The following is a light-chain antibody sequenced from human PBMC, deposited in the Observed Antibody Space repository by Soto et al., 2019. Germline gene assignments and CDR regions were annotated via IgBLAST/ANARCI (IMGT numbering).Light chain of an antibody. CDR3: QQYKNWPPST. CDR2: GAS. J-gene: IGKJ2*02. Sequence: EIVMPPSPATLSVSPGERDTLSCRASQSVSSNLAWYQQKPGQAPRLLIYGASTRATGIPARFSGSGSGTEFTLTIGSLQSEDFAVYYCQQYKNWPPSTLGQGTKLEIK. CDR1: QSVSSN. V-gene: IGKV3-15*01.